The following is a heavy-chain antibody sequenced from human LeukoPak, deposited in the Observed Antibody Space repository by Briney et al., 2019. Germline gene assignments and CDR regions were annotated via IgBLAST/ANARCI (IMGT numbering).Heavy chain of an antibody. Sequence: PGGSLRLSCAASGFPFSSYGMHWVRQAPGKGLEWVAVIWHGGSNKYYADSVKGRFTISRDNSKNTLYLQMNSLRAEDTAVYYCASEAYCGSDCYEVSDSWGQGTLVTVSP. D-gene: IGHD2-21*02. V-gene: IGHV3-33*01. CDR2: IWHGGSNK. J-gene: IGHJ4*02. CDR3: ASEAYCGSDCYEVSDS. CDR1: GFPFSSYG.